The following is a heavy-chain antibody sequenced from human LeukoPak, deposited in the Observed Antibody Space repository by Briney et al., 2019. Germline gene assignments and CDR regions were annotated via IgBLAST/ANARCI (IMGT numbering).Heavy chain of an antibody. Sequence: ASVKVSCKPSGYTFTSYGISWVRQAPRQGLEWMGWINPNSGGTNYGQKVQGRVTMTRDTSISTAYMELSRLRSDDTAVYYCARWDSSRGFDYWGQGPLVTVSS. CDR2: INPNSGGT. CDR3: ARWDSSRGFDY. D-gene: IGHD6-13*01. CDR1: GYTFTSYG. J-gene: IGHJ4*02. V-gene: IGHV1-2*02.